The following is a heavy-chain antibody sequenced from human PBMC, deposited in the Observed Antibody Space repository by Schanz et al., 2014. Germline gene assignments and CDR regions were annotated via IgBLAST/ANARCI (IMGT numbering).Heavy chain of an antibody. CDR2: INPNSGGT. Sequence: QVQLVQSGAEVKKPGASVKVSCKASGHPFTAYYMHWVRQAPGQGLEWMGRINPNSGGTNYAENFQGRVPMTRDTSTSTVYMELSRLTSDDTALYYCARDGHSSIWDSYYFYGLDVWGQGTTVTVSS. J-gene: IGHJ6*02. CDR1: GHPFTAYY. V-gene: IGHV1-2*06. CDR3: ARDGHSSIWDSYYFYGLDV. D-gene: IGHD6-13*01.